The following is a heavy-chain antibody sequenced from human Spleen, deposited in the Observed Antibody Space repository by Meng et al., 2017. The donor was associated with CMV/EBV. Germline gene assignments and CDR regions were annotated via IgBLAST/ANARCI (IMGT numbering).Heavy chain of an antibody. CDR2: INSDGSST. D-gene: IGHD4-17*01. Sequence: GGSLKISCAASGFTFTGYWMFWVRQTPGKGLVWVSCINSDGSSTGYADSVKGRFTISRDNAKDTLYLQINSLRAEDTAVYYCAIFLSTAYGDLTLRTSSYYYGMDVWGQGTTVTVSS. V-gene: IGHV3-74*01. CDR3: AIFLSTAYGDLTLRTSSYYYGMDV. J-gene: IGHJ6*02. CDR1: GFTFTGYW.